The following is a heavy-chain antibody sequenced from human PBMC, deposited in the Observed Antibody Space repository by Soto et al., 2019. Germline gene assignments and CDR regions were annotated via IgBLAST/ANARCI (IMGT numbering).Heavy chain of an antibody. V-gene: IGHV4-34*01. CDR3: ARDGESRYYYDSSGYYAY. CDR2: INHSGST. CDR1: CGSFSCYY. J-gene: IGHJ4*02. Sequence: SETLSLTYPVYCGSFSCYYWSWIRQPPGKWLEWIGEINHSGSTNYNPSLKSRVTISVDTSKNQFSLKLSSVTAADTAVYYCARDGESRYYYDSSGYYAYWGQGTLVPVSS. D-gene: IGHD3-22*01.